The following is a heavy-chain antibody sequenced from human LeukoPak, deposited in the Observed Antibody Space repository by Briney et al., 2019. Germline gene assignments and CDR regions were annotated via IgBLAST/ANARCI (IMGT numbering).Heavy chain of an antibody. CDR1: GFTFSSYS. D-gene: IGHD3-3*01. CDR2: ISSSSSYI. CDR3: ARDGQAFWNPYGMDV. J-gene: IGHJ6*02. V-gene: IGHV3-21*04. Sequence: GSLRLSCAASGFTFSSYSMNWVRQAPGKGLEWVSSISSSSSYIYYADSVKGRFTISRDNAKNSLYLQMNSLRAEDTAVYYCARDGQAFWNPYGMDVWGQGTTVTVSS.